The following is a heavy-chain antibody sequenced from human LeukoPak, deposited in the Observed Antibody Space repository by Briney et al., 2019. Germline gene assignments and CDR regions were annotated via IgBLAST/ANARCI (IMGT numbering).Heavy chain of an antibody. CDR2: INSDGSST. V-gene: IGHV3-74*01. D-gene: IGHD1-1*01. J-gene: IGHJ2*01. CDR3: TRTTTTADWYFDL. CDR1: GFTFSNYW. Sequence: PGGSLRLSCAVSGFTFSNYWMYWVRQAPGKRLVWVARINSDGSSTTYADSVGGRFTISRDNTKSMLHLQMHSLRVDDSAVYFCTRTTTTADWYFDLWGRGTLATVSS.